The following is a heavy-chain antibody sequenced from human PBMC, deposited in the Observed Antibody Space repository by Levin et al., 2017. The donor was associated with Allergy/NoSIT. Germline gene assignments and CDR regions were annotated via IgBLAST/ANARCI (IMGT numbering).Heavy chain of an antibody. CDR3: AKVSWTVTTQGGMDV. Sequence: GGSLRLSCAASGFTFSSYGMHWVRQAPGKGLEWVAVISYDGSNKYYADSVKGRFTISRDNSKNTLYLQMNSLRAEDTAVYYCAKVSWTVTTQGGMDVWGQGTTVTVSS. CDR1: GFTFSSYG. V-gene: IGHV3-30*18. CDR2: ISYDGSNK. J-gene: IGHJ6*02. D-gene: IGHD4-17*01.